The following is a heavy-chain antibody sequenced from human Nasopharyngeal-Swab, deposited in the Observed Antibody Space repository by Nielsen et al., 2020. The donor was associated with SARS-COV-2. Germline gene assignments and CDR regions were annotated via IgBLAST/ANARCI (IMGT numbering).Heavy chain of an antibody. J-gene: IGHJ4*02. CDR1: GFNFSTYW. CDR2: IKKDGSET. Sequence: GESLKISCAASGFNFSTYWMTWVRQAPGRGLEWVANIKKDGSETYYVDSVKGRFTISRDNAKNSMYLQMNSLRAEDTAVYYCARDPGEQQLVFFDYWGQGTLVTVSS. D-gene: IGHD6-13*01. V-gene: IGHV3-7*01. CDR3: ARDPGEQQLVFFDY.